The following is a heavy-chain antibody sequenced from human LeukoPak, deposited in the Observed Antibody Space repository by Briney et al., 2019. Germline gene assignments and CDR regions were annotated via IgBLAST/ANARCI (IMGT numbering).Heavy chain of an antibody. Sequence: ASVKVSCKASGYTFTSYGISWVRQAPGQGLEWMGWISAYNGNTNYAHKLQGRVTMTTDTSTSTAYMELRSLRSDDTAVYYCAKSSAHISSAFDIWGQGTMVTVSS. J-gene: IGHJ3*02. V-gene: IGHV1-18*01. CDR3: AKSSAHISSAFDI. D-gene: IGHD3-22*01. CDR1: GYTFTSYG. CDR2: ISAYNGNT.